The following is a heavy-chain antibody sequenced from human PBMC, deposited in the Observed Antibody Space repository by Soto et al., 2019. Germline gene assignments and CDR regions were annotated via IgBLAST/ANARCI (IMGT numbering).Heavy chain of an antibody. CDR3: ASRYTNGVCYLHGMDV. V-gene: IGHV1-69*12. D-gene: IGHD2-8*01. J-gene: IGHJ6*02. CDR2: IIPIFGTA. Sequence: QVQLVQSGAEVKKPGSSVKVSCKASGGTFSSYAISWVRQAPGQGLEWMGGIIPIFGTANYAQKFQGRVTITADESKSTAYMELSSLRSEDTAVYYCASRYTNGVCYLHGMDVWGQGTTVNVSS. CDR1: GGTFSSYA.